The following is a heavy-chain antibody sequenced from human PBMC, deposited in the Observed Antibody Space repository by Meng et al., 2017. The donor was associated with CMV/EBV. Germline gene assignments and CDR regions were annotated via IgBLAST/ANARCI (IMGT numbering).Heavy chain of an antibody. J-gene: IGHJ4*02. Sequence: ASVKVSCKGSGYTFTGYYMHWVRQAPGQGLEWMGWINPNSGGTKYAQKFQGRVTMTRDTSTSTAYMELSRLRSDDTAVYYCAGEDYYCSGSYKGWGQGTLVTVSS. CDR3: AGEDYYCSGSYKG. CDR1: GYTFTGYY. D-gene: IGHD3-10*01. V-gene: IGHV1-2*02. CDR2: INPNSGGT.